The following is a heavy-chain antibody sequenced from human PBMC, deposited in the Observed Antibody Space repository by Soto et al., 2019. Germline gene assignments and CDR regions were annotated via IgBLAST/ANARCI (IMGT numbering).Heavy chain of an antibody. CDR2: ISYDGTIR. D-gene: IGHD2-8*01. Sequence: VQLVESGGGVVQPGRSLTLSCAASGDSGFSFSSYGFHWVRQAPGKGLEWVAVISYDGTIRHFAESVRGRFTVSRDNAMLTGDLQMNILRPEDTAVYYCAKDRMVTSNFYGMDVWGQGTTVTVSS. CDR3: AKDRMVTSNFYGMDV. CDR1: GDSGFSFSSYG. J-gene: IGHJ6*02. V-gene: IGHV3-30*18.